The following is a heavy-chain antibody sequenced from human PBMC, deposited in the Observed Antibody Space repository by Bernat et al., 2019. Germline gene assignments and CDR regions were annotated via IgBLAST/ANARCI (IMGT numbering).Heavy chain of an antibody. CDR1: GGSISSGGSS. J-gene: IGHJ4*02. V-gene: IGHV4-30-2*01. CDR2: IFHSGST. Sequence: QLQLQESGSGLVKPSETLSLTCAVSGGSISSGGSSWSWIRQPPGKGLEWIGYIFHSGSTYYNPSLKSRVTMSLDRSKNQFFLKLTSMTAADTAVYYCARFPGGSGTLCFDYWGQGMLVTVSS. D-gene: IGHD3-10*01. CDR3: ARFPGGSGTLCFDY.